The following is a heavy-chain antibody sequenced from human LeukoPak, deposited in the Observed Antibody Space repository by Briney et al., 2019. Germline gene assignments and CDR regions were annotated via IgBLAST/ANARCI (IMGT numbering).Heavy chain of an antibody. V-gene: IGHV4-38-2*02. CDR1: GYSISSGFY. CDR2: IYHSGNT. CDR3: ARDLIAVSLYYFDY. D-gene: IGHD6-19*01. J-gene: IGHJ4*02. Sequence: SETLSLTCTVSGYSISSGFYWGWTRQPPGKGLEWIGSIYHSGNTYYNPSLKSRVTISADTSKNQFSLRLSSVTAADTAVYYCARDLIAVSLYYFDYWGQGTQVTVSS.